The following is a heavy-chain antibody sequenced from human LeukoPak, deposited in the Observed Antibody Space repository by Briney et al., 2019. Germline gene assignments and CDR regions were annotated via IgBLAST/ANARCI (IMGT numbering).Heavy chain of an antibody. V-gene: IGHV3-11*04. CDR1: GFTFSDYY. D-gene: IGHD3-3*01. Sequence: GGSLRLSCAASGFTFSDYYMSWIRQAPGKGLEWVSYISSSSSTIYYADSVKGRFTISRDNAKNSLYLQMNSLRAEDTAVYYCAKIGGYDFWSGYYPFDYWGQGTLVTVSS. J-gene: IGHJ4*02. CDR3: AKIGGYDFWSGYYPFDY. CDR2: ISSSSSTI.